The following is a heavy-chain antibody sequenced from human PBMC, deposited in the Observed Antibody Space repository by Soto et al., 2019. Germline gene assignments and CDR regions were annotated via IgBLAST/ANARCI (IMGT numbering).Heavy chain of an antibody. CDR3: ARYSGSYPEYYFDY. D-gene: IGHD1-26*01. J-gene: IGHJ4*02. V-gene: IGHV4-30-4*01. Sequence: SETLSLTCTVSGGSISSGDYYWSWIRQPPGKGLEWIGYIYYSGSTYYNPSLKSRVTISVDTSKNQFSLKLSSVTAADTAVYYCARYSGSYPEYYFDYWGQGTLVTVSS. CDR1: GGSISSGDYY. CDR2: IYYSGST.